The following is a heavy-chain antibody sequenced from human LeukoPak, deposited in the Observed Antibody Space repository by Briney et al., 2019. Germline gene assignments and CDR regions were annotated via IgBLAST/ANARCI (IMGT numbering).Heavy chain of an antibody. J-gene: IGHJ4*02. Sequence: GGSLRLSCAASGFTFSSYEMHWVRQAPGKGLQWVSYISSSGSTIYYAGSVKGRFTISRDNAKNSLYLQMNSLRAEDTAVYYCARDVHNDDGIDYWGQGTLVTVAS. V-gene: IGHV3-48*03. CDR3: ARDVHNDDGIDY. D-gene: IGHD1-1*01. CDR1: GFTFSSYE. CDR2: ISSSGSTI.